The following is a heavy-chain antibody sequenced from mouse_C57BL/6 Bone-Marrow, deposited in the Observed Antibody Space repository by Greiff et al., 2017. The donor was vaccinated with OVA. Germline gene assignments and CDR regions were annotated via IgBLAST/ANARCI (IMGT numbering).Heavy chain of an antibody. CDR1: GYTFTDYE. V-gene: IGHV1-15*01. J-gene: IGHJ4*01. CDR3: TRVYSNYYAIDY. CDR2: IDPETGGT. D-gene: IGHD2-5*01. Sequence: QVQLQQSGAELVRPGASVTLSCKASGYTFTDYEMHWVKQTPVHGLEWIGAIDPETGGTAYNQKFKGKAILTADKSSSTAYMELLSLTSEDSAVYYCTRVYSNYYAIDYWGQGTSVTVSS.